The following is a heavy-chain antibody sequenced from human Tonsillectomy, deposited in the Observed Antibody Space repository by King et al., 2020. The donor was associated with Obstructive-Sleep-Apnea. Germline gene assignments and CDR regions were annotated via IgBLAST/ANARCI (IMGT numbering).Heavy chain of an antibody. Sequence: VQLVESGGGLVQPGGSLRLSCAASGFTFSKFYMSWVRQAPGQGLVWEANINQERSALYYVDSVRGRFTISRENAKKSLYLQMNSLRVEDTAVYFCARWQYGFDLWGQGTLVTVSS. CDR1: GFTFSKFY. J-gene: IGHJ4*02. CDR2: INQERSAL. CDR3: ARWQYGFDL. V-gene: IGHV3-7*01. D-gene: IGHD3-10*01.